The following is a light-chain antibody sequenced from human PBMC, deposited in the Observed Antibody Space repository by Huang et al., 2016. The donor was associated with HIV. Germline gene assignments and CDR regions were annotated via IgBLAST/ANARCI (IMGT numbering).Light chain of an antibody. CDR1: QSLVYSDGNTY. V-gene: IGKV2-30*01. CDR3: MEGTHCGHT. CDR2: KVS. J-gene: IGKJ2*01. Sequence: DVVMTQSPLSLPVTLGQPASISCRSSQSLVYSDGNTYLNWFQQRPGQAPRSLIDKVSNRDCGVPDRSRGSGSGTDFTLKISRVEAEDVGVYFRMEGTHCGHTFGQGTKLEI.